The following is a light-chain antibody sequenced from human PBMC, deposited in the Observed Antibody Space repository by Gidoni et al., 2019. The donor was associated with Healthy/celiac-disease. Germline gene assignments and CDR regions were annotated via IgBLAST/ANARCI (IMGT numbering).Light chain of an antibody. CDR2: DAS. CDR3: QQRSNWPIT. J-gene: IGKJ5*01. CDR1: QSVSSY. Sequence: EIVLTQSPATLSLSPGERATLSCRASQSVSSYLAWYQQKPGQAPRLLIYDASNRATGSPARCSGSGSGTDFTLTISSLEPEDFAVDYCQQRSNWPITFGQGTRLEIK. V-gene: IGKV3-11*01.